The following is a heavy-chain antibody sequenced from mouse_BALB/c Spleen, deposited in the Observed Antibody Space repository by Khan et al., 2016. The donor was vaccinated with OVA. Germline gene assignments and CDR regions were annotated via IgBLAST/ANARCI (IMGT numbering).Heavy chain of an antibody. D-gene: IGHD2-2*01. Sequence: QVQLQQPGAELLKPGASVKLSCKASGNTFTSSYMYWVKQRPGQGLESIGDINPSNGDTYFTEKFKNKATLTVDQSPSPTYRQLRSLTSEDSAVYYCTRGGYGGFASWGQGTLVTVSA. CDR2: INPSNGDT. CDR3: TRGGYGGFAS. J-gene: IGHJ3*01. CDR1: GNTFTSSY. V-gene: IGHV1-53*01.